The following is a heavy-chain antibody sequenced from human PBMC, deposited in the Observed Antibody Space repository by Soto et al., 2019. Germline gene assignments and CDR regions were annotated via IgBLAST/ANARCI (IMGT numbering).Heavy chain of an antibody. Sequence: PSETLSLTPTLSGGSISSGGYYWSWIRQHPGKGLEWIGYIYYSGSTYYNPSLKSRVTISVDTSKNQFSLKLSSVTAADTAVYYCARDQIVVPAAIPGGWFDPWGQGTLVTVSS. J-gene: IGHJ5*02. CDR1: GGSISSGGYY. V-gene: IGHV4-31*03. CDR3: ARDQIVVPAAIPGGWFDP. CDR2: IYYSGST. D-gene: IGHD2-2*02.